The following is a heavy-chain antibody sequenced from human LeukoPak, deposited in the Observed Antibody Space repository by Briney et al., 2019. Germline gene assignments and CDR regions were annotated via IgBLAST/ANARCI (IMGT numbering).Heavy chain of an antibody. CDR2: IYYSGST. CDR1: GGSISSYY. Sequence: TSSETLSLTCTVSGGSISSYYWSWIRRPPGKGLEWIGYIYYSGSTNYNPSLKSRVTISVDTSKNQFSLKLSSVTAADTAVYYCARRYCSSTSCYFGDWFDPWGQGTLVTVSS. V-gene: IGHV4-59*01. D-gene: IGHD2-2*01. J-gene: IGHJ5*02. CDR3: ARRYCSSTSCYFGDWFDP.